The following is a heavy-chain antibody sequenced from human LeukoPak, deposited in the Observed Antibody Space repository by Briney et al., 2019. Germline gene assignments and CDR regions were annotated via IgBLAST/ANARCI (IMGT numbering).Heavy chain of an antibody. CDR2: IIPIFDTA. D-gene: IGHD1-26*01. J-gene: IGHJ6*02. Sequence: SVKVSCKASGGTFSSYSISWVRQAPGQGLEWMGGIIPIFDTADYAQKFQGRVTITADESTSTAYTELSSLRSEDTAVFYCARISLGAIWGYYYGMDVWGQGTTVTVSS. V-gene: IGHV1-69*13. CDR3: ARISLGAIWGYYYGMDV. CDR1: GGTFSSYS.